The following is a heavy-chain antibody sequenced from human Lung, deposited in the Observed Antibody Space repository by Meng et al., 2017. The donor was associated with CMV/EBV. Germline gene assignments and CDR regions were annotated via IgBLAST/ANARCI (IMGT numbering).Heavy chain of an antibody. CDR2: VDPEDGET. D-gene: IGHD2-15*01. CDR3: ATEEGYCSGTSCGWFDP. V-gene: IGHV1-69-2*01. Sequence: TFTALYIHGVQQAPGKGLEWMGLVDPEDGETMYAEKFQGRVSITADLSTDTAYMELSSLTSEDTAIYYCATEEGYCSGTSCGWFDPWGQGTLVTVSS. J-gene: IGHJ5*02. CDR1: TFTALY.